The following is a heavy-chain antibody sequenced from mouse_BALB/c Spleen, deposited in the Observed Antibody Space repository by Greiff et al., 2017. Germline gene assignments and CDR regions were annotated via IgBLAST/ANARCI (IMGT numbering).Heavy chain of an antibody. V-gene: IGHV1S137*01. J-gene: IGHJ4*01. CDR3: ARDYYGSSWGYAMDY. CDR2: ISTYYGDA. Sequence: VQLQQSGAELVRPGVSVKISCKGSGYTFTDYAMHWVKQSHAKSLEWIGVISTYYGDASYNQKFKGKATMTVDKSSSTAYMELARLTSEDSAIYYCARDYYGSSWGYAMDYWGQGTSVTVSS. CDR1: GYTFTDYA. D-gene: IGHD1-1*01.